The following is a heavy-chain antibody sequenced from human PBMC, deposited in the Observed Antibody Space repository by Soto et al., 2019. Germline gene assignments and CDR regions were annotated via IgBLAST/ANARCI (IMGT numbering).Heavy chain of an antibody. CDR3: ARVWGDYDILTGYSKDNWFDP. D-gene: IGHD3-9*01. CDR2: IYYTGRT. J-gene: IGHJ5*02. V-gene: IGHV4-59*01. Sequence: PSETLSLTCTVSGGSISSYYWSWIRQPPGKGLERIGYIYYTGRTNYNPSLKSRITKSVDTPKNQFFLKLSSVTAADTAVYYCARVWGDYDILTGYSKDNWFDPWGQGTLVTVSS. CDR1: GGSISSYY.